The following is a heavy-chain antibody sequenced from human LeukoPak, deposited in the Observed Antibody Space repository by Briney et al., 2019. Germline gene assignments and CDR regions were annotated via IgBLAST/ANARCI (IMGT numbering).Heavy chain of an antibody. CDR2: IYYSGST. D-gene: IGHD3-9*01. CDR3: ARIRYPTNWFDP. V-gene: IGHV4-30-4*01. CDR1: GGSISSGDYY. J-gene: IGHJ5*02. Sequence: SQTLSLTCTVSGGSISSGDYYWSWIRQPPGKGLEWIGYIYYSGSTYYNPSLKSRVTISVDTSKNQFSLKLSSVTAADTAVYYCARIRYPTNWFDPWGQGTLVTVSS.